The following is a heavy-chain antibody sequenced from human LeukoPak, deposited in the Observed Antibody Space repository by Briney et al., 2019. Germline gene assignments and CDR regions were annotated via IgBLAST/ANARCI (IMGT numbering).Heavy chain of an antibody. D-gene: IGHD5-18*01. V-gene: IGHV1-46*01. CDR2: INPSGGST. CDR1: GYTFTSYY. CDR3: ETDATQLWLAY. J-gene: IGHJ4*02. Sequence: ASVKVSCKASGYTFTSYYMHWVRQAPGQGLEWMGIINPSGGSTSYAQKFQGRVTMTRDTSTSTVYMELSRLRSDDTAVYYCETDATQLWLAYWGQGTLVTVSS.